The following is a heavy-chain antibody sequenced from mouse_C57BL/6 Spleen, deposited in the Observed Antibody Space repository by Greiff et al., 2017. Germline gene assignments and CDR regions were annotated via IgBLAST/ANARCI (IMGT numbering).Heavy chain of an antibody. Sequence: VQLQQSGAELARPGASVKLSCKASGYTFTSYGISWVKQRTGQGLEWIGEIYPRSGNTYYNEKFKGKATLTVDKSSSTAYMELSSLTSEDSAVEFCAGGRAYDGTDVWGQGTTLTVSS. CDR3: AGGRAYDGTDV. CDR1: GYTFTSYG. CDR2: IYPRSGNT. V-gene: IGHV1-81*01. D-gene: IGHD2-3*01. J-gene: IGHJ2*01.